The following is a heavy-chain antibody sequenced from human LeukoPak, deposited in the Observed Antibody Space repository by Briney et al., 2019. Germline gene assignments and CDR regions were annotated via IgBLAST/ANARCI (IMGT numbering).Heavy chain of an antibody. J-gene: IGHJ4*02. D-gene: IGHD4-17*01. CDR3: AKDRRNYVDHHFDY. V-gene: IGHV3-23*01. CDR1: GFTFSSYA. Sequence: TGGSLRLSCAVSGFTFSSYALSWVRQAPGKGLEWVSTISVSGYSTYYADSVKGRFTISRDNSKDTLYLQMNSLRAEDTAVYYCAKDRRNYVDHHFDYWGQGTLVTVSS. CDR2: ISVSGYST.